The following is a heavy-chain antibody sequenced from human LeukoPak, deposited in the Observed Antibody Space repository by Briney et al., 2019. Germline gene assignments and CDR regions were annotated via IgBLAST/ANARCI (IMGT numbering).Heavy chain of an antibody. D-gene: IGHD6-13*01. V-gene: IGHV3-9*01. CDR3: AKVAAAGTVHGAFDI. J-gene: IGHJ3*02. Sequence: GGSLRLSCAASGFTFDDYAMHWVRQAPGKGLEWVSGISWNSGSIGYADSVKGRFTISRDNAKNSLYLQMNSLRAEDTALYYCAKVAAAGTVHGAFDIWGQGTMVTVSS. CDR2: ISWNSGSI. CDR1: GFTFDDYA.